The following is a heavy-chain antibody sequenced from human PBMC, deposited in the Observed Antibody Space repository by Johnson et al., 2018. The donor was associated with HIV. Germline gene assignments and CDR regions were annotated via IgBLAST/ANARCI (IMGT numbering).Heavy chain of an antibody. Sequence: VQLVESGGGLVQPGGSMRLSCAATGFIFNDYALHWVRQAPGKGLEWVSGISWNSGSIGYADSVKGRFTISRENAKNSLYLQMNSLRVGDTAVYYCASLSGRYWSGGSCPLGAFDIWGQGTMVTVSS. CDR1: GFIFNDYA. D-gene: IGHD2-15*01. J-gene: IGHJ3*02. CDR3: ASLSGRYWSGGSCPLGAFDI. CDR2: ISWNSGSI. V-gene: IGHV3-9*01.